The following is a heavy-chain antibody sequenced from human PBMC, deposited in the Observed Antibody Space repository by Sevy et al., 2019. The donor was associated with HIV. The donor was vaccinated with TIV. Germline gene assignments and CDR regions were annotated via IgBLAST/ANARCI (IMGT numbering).Heavy chain of an antibody. Sequence: ASVKVSCKVSGYTLTKLPMHWVRQAPGKGLEWMGGFDPEDGETIYAQRFQGRVTMTAEKATDTAYMEQSSLRSEDTAVYYCATLECWSENPFYGTDVWGQGTTVTVSS. CDR2: FDPEDGET. CDR3: ATLECWSENPFYGTDV. CDR1: GYTLTKLP. V-gene: IGHV1-24*01. D-gene: IGHD3-3*01. J-gene: IGHJ6*02.